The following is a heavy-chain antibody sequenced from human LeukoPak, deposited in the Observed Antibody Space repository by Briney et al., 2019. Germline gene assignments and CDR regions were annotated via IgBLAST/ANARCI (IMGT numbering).Heavy chain of an antibody. CDR3: ARDILYCSSTSCQDY. CDR2: INPNSGGT. D-gene: IGHD2-2*01. V-gene: IGHV1-2*02. Sequence: ASVKVSRKASGYTFTGYYMHWVRQAPGQGLEWMGWINPNSGGTNYAQKFQGRVTMTRDTSISTAYMELSRLRSDDTAVYYCARDILYCSSTSCQDYWGQGTLVTVSS. J-gene: IGHJ4*02. CDR1: GYTFTGYY.